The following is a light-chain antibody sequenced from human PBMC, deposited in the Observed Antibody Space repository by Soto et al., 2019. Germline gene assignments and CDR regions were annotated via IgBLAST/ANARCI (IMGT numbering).Light chain of an antibody. CDR3: QQYGSSRT. J-gene: IGKJ1*01. Sequence: EIVLTQSPGTLSLSPGERATLSCRASQSVSSSLLAWYQQKPGQAPRLLIYGASSRATGIPDRFSGSGSGTDFTLTTSRLEPEDFAIYYCQQYGSSRTFGQGTKVEIK. CDR2: GAS. CDR1: QSVSSSL. V-gene: IGKV3-20*01.